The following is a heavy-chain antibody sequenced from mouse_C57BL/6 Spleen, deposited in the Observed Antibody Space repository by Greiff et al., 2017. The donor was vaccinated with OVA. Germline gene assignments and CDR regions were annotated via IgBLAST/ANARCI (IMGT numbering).Heavy chain of an antibody. D-gene: IGHD4-1*01. CDR3: ARERNWDGFAY. CDR1: GYSITSGYY. Sequence: EVKLVESGPGLVKPSQSLSLTCSVTGYSITSGYYWNWIRQFPGNKLEWMGYISYDGSNNYNPSLKNRISITRDTSKNQFFLKLNSVTTEDTATYYCARERNWDGFAYWGQGTLVTVSA. V-gene: IGHV3-6*01. CDR2: ISYDGSN. J-gene: IGHJ3*01.